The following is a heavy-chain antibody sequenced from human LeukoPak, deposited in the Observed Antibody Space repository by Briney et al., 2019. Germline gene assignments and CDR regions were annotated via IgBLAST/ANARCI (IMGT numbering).Heavy chain of an antibody. CDR1: GFIFSSFA. CDR2: ISPTYDI. V-gene: IGHV3-48*02. J-gene: IGHJ4*02. Sequence: GGSLRLSCAASGFIFSSFAMNWVRQAPGKGLEWVSYISPTYDIYYSDSVRGRFTISRDNAKSSLYLQMNSLRDEDTAVYYCARDHNWGFDYWGQGTLVAVSS. CDR3: ARDHNWGFDY. D-gene: IGHD7-27*01.